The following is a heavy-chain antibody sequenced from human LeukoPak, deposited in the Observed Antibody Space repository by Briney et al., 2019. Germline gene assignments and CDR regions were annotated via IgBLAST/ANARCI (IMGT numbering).Heavy chain of an antibody. CDR1: GFTFSSYG. Sequence: GGSLRLSCAASGFTFSSYGMHWVRQAPGKGLEWVAVIWYDGGNKYYADSVKGRLTISRDNSKNTLYLQMNSLRAEDTAVYYCARGYNSGSTWNFQHWGQGTLVTVSS. CDR3: ARGYNSGSTWNFQH. D-gene: IGHD1-26*01. V-gene: IGHV3-33*01. CDR2: IWYDGGNK. J-gene: IGHJ1*01.